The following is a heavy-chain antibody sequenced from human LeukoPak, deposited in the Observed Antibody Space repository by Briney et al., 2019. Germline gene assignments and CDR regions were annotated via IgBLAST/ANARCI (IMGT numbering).Heavy chain of an antibody. J-gene: IGHJ6*02. CDR3: AKDGGSGSYWSYYGMDV. CDR1: GFTFDDYA. CDR2: ISGDGGST. Sequence: PGGSLRLSCAASGFTFDDYAMHWVRQAPGKGLEWVSLISGDGGSTYYADSVKGRFTISRDNSKNSLNLQMNSPRTEDTALYYCAKDGGSGSYWSYYGMDVWGQGATVTVSS. V-gene: IGHV3-43*02. D-gene: IGHD3-10*01.